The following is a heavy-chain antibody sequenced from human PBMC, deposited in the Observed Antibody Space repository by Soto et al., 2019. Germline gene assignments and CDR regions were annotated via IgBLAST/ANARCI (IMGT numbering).Heavy chain of an antibody. CDR2: ISSSSSYI. V-gene: IGHV3-21*01. J-gene: IGHJ6*02. CDR1: GFTFSSYS. D-gene: IGHD4-17*01. Sequence: GGSLRLSCAASGFTFSSYSMNWVRQAPGKGLEWVSSISSSSSYIYYADSVKGRFTISRDNAKNSLYLQMNSLRAEDTAVYYCARADPVTTVSDYYYGMDVWGQGTTVTVSS. CDR3: ARADPVTTVSDYYYGMDV.